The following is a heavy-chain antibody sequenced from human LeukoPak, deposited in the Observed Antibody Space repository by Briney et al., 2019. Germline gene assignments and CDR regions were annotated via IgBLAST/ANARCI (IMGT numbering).Heavy chain of an antibody. V-gene: IGHV4-39*02. D-gene: IGHD3-10*01. J-gene: IGHJ4*02. Sequence: SETLSLTCSVSGGSISNSAYLWGWVRQPPGKGLEWIGAIYYSGTTYYSPSLRSRITISVDTSKKHFSLKLRSVTAADTAVYYCARLGPDYYGSGSYYRYFDHWGQGTLVTVSS. CDR1: GGSISNSAYL. CDR2: IYYSGTT. CDR3: ARLGPDYYGSGSYYRYFDH.